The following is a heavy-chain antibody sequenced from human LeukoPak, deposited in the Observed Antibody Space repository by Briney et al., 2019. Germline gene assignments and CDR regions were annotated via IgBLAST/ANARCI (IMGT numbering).Heavy chain of an antibody. CDR1: GFTVSSSY. CDR3: ARDIRDSSGYYYYFDN. V-gene: IGHV3-66*02. D-gene: IGHD3-22*01. J-gene: IGHJ4*02. Sequence: GGSLRLSCAASGFTVSSSYMSWVRQAPGKGREWVSLIYSGGSTHYADSVKGRFTISRDTSKNTLYLQKISLRAEDTALYYCARDIRDSSGYYYYFDNWGQGTLVTVSS. CDR2: IYSGGST.